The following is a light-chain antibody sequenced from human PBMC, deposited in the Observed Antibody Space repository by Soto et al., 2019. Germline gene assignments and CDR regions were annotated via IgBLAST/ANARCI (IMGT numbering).Light chain of an antibody. V-gene: IGKV2-28*01. CDR1: QSLLHSNGYNF. J-gene: IGKJ4*01. CDR3: MQALQTPELT. CDR2: LGS. Sequence: DIVMTQSPLSLPVTPGEPASISCRSSQSLLHSNGYNFLHWYLQKPGQSPQLLIYLGSNRASGVPDRFSGTGSGTDFTLKISRVEAEDVGIYYCMQALQTPELTFGGGTKVAIK.